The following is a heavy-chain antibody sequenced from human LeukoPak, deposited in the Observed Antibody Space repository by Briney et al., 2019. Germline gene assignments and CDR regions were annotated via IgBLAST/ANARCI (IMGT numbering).Heavy chain of an antibody. CDR1: GYTLTELS. V-gene: IGHV1-24*01. J-gene: IGHJ6*02. D-gene: IGHD3-3*01. Sequence: ASVKVSCKVSGYTLTELSMHWVRQAPGKGLEWMGGSDPEDGETIYAQKFQGRVTMIDDTSTDTAYMELSRQRSEDTAVYYCATDRSRRFLEWLSYVGGQGTTVTVSS. CDR3: ATDRSRRFLEWLSYV. CDR2: SDPEDGET.